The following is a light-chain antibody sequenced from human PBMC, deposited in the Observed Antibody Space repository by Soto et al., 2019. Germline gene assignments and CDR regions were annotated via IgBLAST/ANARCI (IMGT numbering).Light chain of an antibody. Sequence: SSELTQPSSVSVSPGQTARITCSGDVLAKNYARWFQQKPGQAPVVVIYRDSVRPSGIPDRFSGSSSGTTVTLTISGAHVEDEADYYCYSAADNNLGVFGGGTKLTVL. CDR3: YSAADNNLGV. CDR1: VLAKNY. V-gene: IGLV3-27*01. J-gene: IGLJ2*01. CDR2: RDS.